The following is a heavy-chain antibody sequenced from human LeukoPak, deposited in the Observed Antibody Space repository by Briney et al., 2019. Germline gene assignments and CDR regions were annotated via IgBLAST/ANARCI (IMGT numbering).Heavy chain of an antibody. V-gene: IGHV3-23*01. J-gene: IGHJ3*02. CDR3: ARGALDYGDYPSPAFDI. D-gene: IGHD4-17*01. Sequence: GGSLRLSCAASGFTFSSYAMSWVRQAPGKGLDWVSSISGGGGTTYYADSVKGRFTISRDNAKNSLYLQMNSLRAEDTAVYYCARGALDYGDYPSPAFDIWGQGTMVTVSS. CDR1: GFTFSSYA. CDR2: ISGGGGTT.